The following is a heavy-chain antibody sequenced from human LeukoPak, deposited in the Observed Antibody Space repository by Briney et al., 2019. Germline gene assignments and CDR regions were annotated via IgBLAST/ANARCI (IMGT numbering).Heavy chain of an antibody. CDR2: IEQDGSEK. CDR3: ARDGLYCSSTSCYGRY. D-gene: IGHD2-2*01. CDR1: GFTFSSYW. Sequence: GGSLRLSCAASGFTFSSYWMSWVRQAPGKGLEWVANIEQDGSEKYCVDSVKGRFTISRDNAKNSLYLQMNSLRAEDTAVYYCARDGLYCSSTSCYGRYWGQGTLVTVSS. V-gene: IGHV3-7*01. J-gene: IGHJ4*02.